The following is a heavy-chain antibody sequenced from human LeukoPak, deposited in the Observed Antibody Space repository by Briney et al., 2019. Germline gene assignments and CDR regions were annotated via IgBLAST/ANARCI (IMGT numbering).Heavy chain of an antibody. CDR3: AKNGQSGFSFDP. J-gene: IGHJ5*02. V-gene: IGHV4-30-2*01. CDR2: IYHSGST. D-gene: IGHD1-26*01. CDR1: GGSISSGGYY. Sequence: PSETLSLTCTVSGGSISSGGYYWSWIRQPPGKGLEWIGYIYHSGSTYYNPSLKSRATISVDRSKNQFSLKLSSVTAADTAVYYCAKNGQSGFSFDPWGQGTLVTVSS.